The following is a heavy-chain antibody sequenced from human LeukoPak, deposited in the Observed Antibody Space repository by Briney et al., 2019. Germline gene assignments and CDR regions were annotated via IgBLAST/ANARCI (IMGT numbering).Heavy chain of an antibody. V-gene: IGHV1-2*06. D-gene: IGHD4-17*01. CDR2: INTNTGGT. Sequence: WSPHAPKQRLEWMGRINTNTGGTTYAQKFQGRVTMTRDTSITTAHMELSRLKSDDTAVYYCARGQPYGDYNWFDLWGQGALVTVSS. CDR3: ARGQPYGDYNWFDL. J-gene: IGHJ5*02.